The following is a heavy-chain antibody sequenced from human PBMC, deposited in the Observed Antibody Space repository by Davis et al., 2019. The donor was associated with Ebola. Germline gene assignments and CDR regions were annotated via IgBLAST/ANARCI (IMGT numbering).Heavy chain of an antibody. D-gene: IGHD3-10*01. CDR3: AKDLVHVGQSRSWGIDV. CDR2: ISWNGDDI. J-gene: IGHJ6*02. CDR1: GSTFSHHA. Sequence: SLKISCAAFGSTFSHHAMHWVRQVPGKGLEWVSGISWNGDDIGYADYVKGRFTIYRDNARNSLYLQMNSLRVEDMALYYCAKDLVHVGQSRSWGIDVWGQGTTVTVSS. V-gene: IGHV3-9*03.